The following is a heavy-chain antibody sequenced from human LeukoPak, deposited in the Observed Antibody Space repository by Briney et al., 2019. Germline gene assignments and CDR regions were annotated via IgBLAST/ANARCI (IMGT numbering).Heavy chain of an antibody. Sequence: ASVKVSCKASGYTFTGYYMHWVRQAPGQGLEWMGWINPNSGGTNYAQKFQGRVTMTRDTSISTAYMELSRLRSDDTAVYYCARDLELRYFDWLTPGYWGQGTPVTVSS. D-gene: IGHD3-9*01. CDR2: INPNSGGT. CDR3: ARDLELRYFDWLTPGY. J-gene: IGHJ4*02. CDR1: GYTFTGYY. V-gene: IGHV1-2*02.